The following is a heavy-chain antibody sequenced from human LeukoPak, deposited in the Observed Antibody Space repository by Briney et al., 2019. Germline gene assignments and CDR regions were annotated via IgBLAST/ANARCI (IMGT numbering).Heavy chain of an antibody. CDR2: ISSSGSTI. CDR1: GFTFSNYE. Sequence: GGSLRLSCVASGFTFSNYEFNWVRQAPGKGLEWVSDISSSGSTIKYADPVKGRFTISRDNAKNSLYLQMNSLRAEDTAVYYCASGSYRYLALDIWGQGTMVTVSA. CDR3: ASGSYRYLALDI. V-gene: IGHV3-48*03. J-gene: IGHJ3*02. D-gene: IGHD3-16*02.